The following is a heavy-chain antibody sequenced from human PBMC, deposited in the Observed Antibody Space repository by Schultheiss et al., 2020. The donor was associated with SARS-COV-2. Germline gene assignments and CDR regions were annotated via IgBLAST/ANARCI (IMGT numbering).Heavy chain of an antibody. CDR3: ARGQGGAFSSFDY. Sequence: GGSLRLSCAASGFTFTSYAMSWVRQAPGMRLEWVGRSKNKAESYTTEYAASVRGRFTISRDESLRSLYLQMNSLKTEDTAVYYCARGQGGAFSSFDYWGPGTLVTVSS. V-gene: IGHV3-72*01. CDR1: GFTFTSYA. D-gene: IGHD1-26*01. J-gene: IGHJ4*02. CDR2: SKNKAESYTT.